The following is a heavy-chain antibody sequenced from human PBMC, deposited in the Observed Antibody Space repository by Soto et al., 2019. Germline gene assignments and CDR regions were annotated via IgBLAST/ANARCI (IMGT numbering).Heavy chain of an antibody. Sequence: VQLVQSGAEVKKPGASVKVSCKASGYTFTSYGISWVRQAPGQGLEWMGWISAYNGNTNYAQKLQGRVTMTTDTSTSTAYMELRSLRSDDTAVYYCARDKDCSGGSCYPSYFQHWGQGTLVTVSS. CDR2: ISAYNGNT. J-gene: IGHJ1*01. V-gene: IGHV1-18*04. CDR3: ARDKDCSGGSCYPSYFQH. D-gene: IGHD2-15*01. CDR1: GYTFTSYG.